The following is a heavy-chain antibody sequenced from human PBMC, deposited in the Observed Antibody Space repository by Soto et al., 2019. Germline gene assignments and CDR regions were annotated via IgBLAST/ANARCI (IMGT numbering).Heavy chain of an antibody. J-gene: IGHJ4*02. V-gene: IGHV1-69*01. CDR1: GVTLSNYG. D-gene: IGHD3-9*01. CDR3: TRDFINYDILTGLFDN. Sequence: QVQLVQSGAEVKTPGSSVKVSCKASGVTLSNYGISWVRQAPGQGLEWLGGIIIVSGAPKYAQKFQGRVTFTADESTSTAYMDLTSLRSEDTAVYYCTRDFINYDILTGLFDNWGQGTLVTVSS. CDR2: IIIVSGAP.